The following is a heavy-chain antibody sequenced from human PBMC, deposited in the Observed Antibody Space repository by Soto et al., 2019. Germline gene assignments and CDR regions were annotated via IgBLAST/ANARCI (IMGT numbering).Heavy chain of an antibody. V-gene: IGHV4-30-2*01. D-gene: IGHD2-2*01. CDR2: IYHSGST. J-gene: IGHJ5*02. CDR1: GGSISSGGYS. Sequence: PAETMSLTCSVSGGSISSGGYSWSWIRQPPGKGLEWIGYIYHSGSTYYNPSLKSRVTISVDRSKNQFSLKLSSVTAADTAVYYCARVPDRWGQGTLVTVSS. CDR3: ARVPDR.